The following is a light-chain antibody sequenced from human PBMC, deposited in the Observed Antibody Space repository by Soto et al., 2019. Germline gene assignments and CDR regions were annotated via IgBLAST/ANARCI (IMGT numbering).Light chain of an antibody. CDR2: GAS. Sequence: ESVLTQSPGTLSLSPGERATLSCRASQSVSSSFLAWYQLKPGQAPRLLIYGASSRATGIPDRFSGSGSGTDFTLTISRLEPEDFAVYYCQQYDSSPWTFGQGTKVETK. CDR3: QQYDSSPWT. V-gene: IGKV3-20*01. CDR1: QSVSSSF. J-gene: IGKJ1*01.